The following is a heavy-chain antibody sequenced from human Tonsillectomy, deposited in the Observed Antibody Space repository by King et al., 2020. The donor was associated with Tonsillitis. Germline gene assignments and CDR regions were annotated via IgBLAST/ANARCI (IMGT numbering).Heavy chain of an antibody. CDR3: AKAAVMGHLWVDY. V-gene: IGHV3-30*02. CDR1: GFIFSNYD. Sequence: VQLVESGGGVVQPGGSLRLSCAASGFIFSNYDMHWVRQAPGKGLEWVAFIRYDGSNKYYADSVKGRFTISRDNSKNTLYLQMNSLRAEDTAVYYCAKAAVMGHLWVDYWGQGTLVTVSS. J-gene: IGHJ4*02. CDR2: IRYDGSNK. D-gene: IGHD5-18*01.